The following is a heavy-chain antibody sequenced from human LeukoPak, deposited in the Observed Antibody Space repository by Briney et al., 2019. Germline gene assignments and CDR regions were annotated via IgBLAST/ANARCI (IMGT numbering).Heavy chain of an antibody. V-gene: IGHV3-21*01. CDR2: ISSSSYI. CDR1: GFTFSSYS. CDR3: ARAPGSGYYGMGV. Sequence: GGSLRLSCAASGFTFSSYSMNWVRQAPGKGLEWVSSISSSSYIYYADSVKGRFTISRDNAKNSLYLQMNSLRAEDTAVYYCARAPGSGYYGMGVWGQGTTVTVSS. J-gene: IGHJ6*02.